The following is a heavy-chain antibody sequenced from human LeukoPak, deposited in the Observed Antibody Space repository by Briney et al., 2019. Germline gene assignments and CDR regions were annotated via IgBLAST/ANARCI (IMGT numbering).Heavy chain of an antibody. Sequence: ASVKVSCKASGYTFTSYGISWVRQAPGQGLEWMGWISAYNGNTNYAQKLQGRVTMTTDTSTSTAYMELRSLRSDDTAVYYCARDSPYYHESSGYYYYYGMDVWGQGTTVTLSS. J-gene: IGHJ6*02. CDR2: ISAYNGNT. V-gene: IGHV1-18*01. D-gene: IGHD3-22*01. CDR3: ARDSPYYHESSGYYYYYGMDV. CDR1: GYTFTSYG.